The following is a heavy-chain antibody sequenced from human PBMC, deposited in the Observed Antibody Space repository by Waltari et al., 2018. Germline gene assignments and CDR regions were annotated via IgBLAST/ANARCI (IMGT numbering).Heavy chain of an antibody. V-gene: IGHV4-39*01. CDR2: ISYSGAT. CDR1: HY. J-gene: IGHJ3*01. CDR3: ATYVGASVGTAAFDV. Sequence: HYWGWIRQPPGKGLEWTGTISYSGATYYNPSLRSRVTISLDTSKNQFSLKLNSVTAADTAVYYCATYVGASVGTAAFDVWGQGTMVTASS. D-gene: IGHD3-10*02.